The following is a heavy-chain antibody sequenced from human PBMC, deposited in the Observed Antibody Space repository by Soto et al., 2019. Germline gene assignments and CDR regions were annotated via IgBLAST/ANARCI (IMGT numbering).Heavy chain of an antibody. V-gene: IGHV1-3*01. Sequence: GASVKVSCKASGYTFTSYAMHWVRQAPGQRLEWMGWINAGNGNTKYSQKFQGRVTITRDTSASTAYMELSSLRSEDTAVYYCAKALIAAAGTGSYFDYWGQGTLVTVSS. J-gene: IGHJ4*02. D-gene: IGHD6-13*01. CDR2: INAGNGNT. CDR3: AKALIAAAGTGSYFDY. CDR1: GYTFTSYA.